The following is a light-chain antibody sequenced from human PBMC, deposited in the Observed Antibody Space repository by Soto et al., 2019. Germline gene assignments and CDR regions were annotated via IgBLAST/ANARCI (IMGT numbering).Light chain of an antibody. Sequence: EIVMTQSPATLSVSPGERATLSCRASQSVAINLAWYQQKPGQAPRLLIYSASTRATGIPDRFRDSGSGTEFSLTISSLQSEDFAIYYCQQYNNWPPWTVGQGTNVDIK. V-gene: IGKV3-15*01. J-gene: IGKJ1*01. CDR1: QSVAIN. CDR3: QQYNNWPPWT. CDR2: SAS.